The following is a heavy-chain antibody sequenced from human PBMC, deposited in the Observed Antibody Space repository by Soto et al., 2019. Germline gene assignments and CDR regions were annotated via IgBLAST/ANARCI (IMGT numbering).Heavy chain of an antibody. J-gene: IGHJ5*02. CDR3: AGRELPSTPWAGPAVVVWFDP. D-gene: IGHD1-7*01. CDR1: GGSFSGYY. CDR2: INHSGST. V-gene: IGHV4-34*01. Sequence: SETLSLTCAVYGGSFSGYYWSWIRQPPGKGLEWIGEINHSGSTNYNPSLKSRVTKSVDTSKNQFSLKLSSVTAADTAVYYCAGRELPSTPWAGPAVVVWFDPWGQGTLVTVSS.